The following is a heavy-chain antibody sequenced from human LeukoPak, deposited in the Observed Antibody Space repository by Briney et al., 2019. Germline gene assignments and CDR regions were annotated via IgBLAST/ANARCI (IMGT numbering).Heavy chain of an antibody. CDR2: VYHSGST. V-gene: IGHV4-39*01. J-gene: IGHJ4*02. Sequence: PSQTLSLTCTVSGGSISSSGYYWGWIRQPPGKGLEWIGSVYHSGSTYYNPSLKGRVTISVDTSKNEFSLKLSSVTAADTAVYYCTRLRRDGYSDGYFDYWGQGTLVAVSS. CDR3: TRLRRDGYSDGYFDY. CDR1: GGSISSSGYY. D-gene: IGHD5-24*01.